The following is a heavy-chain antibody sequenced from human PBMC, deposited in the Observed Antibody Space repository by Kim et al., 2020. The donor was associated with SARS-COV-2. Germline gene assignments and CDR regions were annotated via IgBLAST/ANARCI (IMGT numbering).Heavy chain of an antibody. D-gene: IGHD1-26*01. Sequence: GGSLRLSCAAYGFTFSTSWMHWVRQAPGKGLVWVSRINTDGSNTAYAESVKGRFTLSRDNAKNTLYLQMDSLRAEDTAVYYCARVSSGYYYGMDVWGRGTTVTVSS. CDR2: INTDGSNT. J-gene: IGHJ6*02. V-gene: IGHV3-74*01. CDR3: ARVSSGYYYGMDV. CDR1: GFTFSTSW.